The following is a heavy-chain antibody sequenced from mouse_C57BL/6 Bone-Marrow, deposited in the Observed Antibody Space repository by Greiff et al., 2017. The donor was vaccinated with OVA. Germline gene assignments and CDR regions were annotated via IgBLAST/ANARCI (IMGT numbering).Heavy chain of an antibody. Sequence: VQLQQSGPVLVKPGASVKMSCKASGYTFTDYYMNWVKQSHGKSLEWIGVINPYNGGTSYNQKFKGKATLTVDKSSSTAYMELNSLTSEDSAVYYCASYEDYYAMDYWGQGTSVTVSS. J-gene: IGHJ4*01. CDR2: INPYNGGT. V-gene: IGHV1-19*01. D-gene: IGHD2-12*01. CDR1: GYTFTDYY. CDR3: ASYEDYYAMDY.